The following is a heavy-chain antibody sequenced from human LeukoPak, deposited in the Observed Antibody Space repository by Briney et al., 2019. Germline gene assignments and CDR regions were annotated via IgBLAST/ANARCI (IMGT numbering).Heavy chain of an antibody. CDR3: ARSVEGYCRGGSCYYYSYYMDV. CDR2: IYYSGSN. CDR1: GGSLSSYY. J-gene: IGHJ6*03. D-gene: IGHD2-15*01. Sequence: PSETLSLTCTVSGGSLSSYYWSWIRQPPGKGLEWIGYIYYSGSNNYNPSLKSRVTISVDTSKNQFSLKLSSVTAADTAVYYCARSVEGYCRGGSCYYYSYYMDVWGKGTTVTVSS. V-gene: IGHV4-59*01.